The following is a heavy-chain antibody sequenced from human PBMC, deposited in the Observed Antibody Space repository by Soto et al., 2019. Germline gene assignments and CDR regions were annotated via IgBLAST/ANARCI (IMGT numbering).Heavy chain of an antibody. CDR2: ISSSSSSYI. V-gene: IGHV3-21*01. D-gene: IGHD3-3*01. CDR3: AREGREGFLEWLLHELDYYYYYYMDV. CDR1: GFTFSSYS. J-gene: IGHJ6*03. Sequence: GGSLRLSCAASGFTFSSYSMNWVRQAPGKGLEWVSSISSSSSSYIYYADSVKGRFTISRDNAKNSLYLQMNSLRAEDTAVYYCAREGREGFLEWLLHELDYYYYYYMDVWGKGTTVTVSS.